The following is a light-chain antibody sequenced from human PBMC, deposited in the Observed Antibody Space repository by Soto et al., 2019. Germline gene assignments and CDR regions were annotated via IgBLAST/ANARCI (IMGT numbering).Light chain of an antibody. Sequence: QSVLTQPASVSGSPGQSITISCTGTSSDVGSYNLVSWYQQHPGKAPKLMIYEVSKRPSGVSNRFSGSKSGNTASLTISGLQAEDEGDYYCCSYAGSSTYVFGTGTKLTVL. CDR3: CSYAGSSTYV. J-gene: IGLJ1*01. V-gene: IGLV2-23*02. CDR2: EVS. CDR1: SSDVGSYNL.